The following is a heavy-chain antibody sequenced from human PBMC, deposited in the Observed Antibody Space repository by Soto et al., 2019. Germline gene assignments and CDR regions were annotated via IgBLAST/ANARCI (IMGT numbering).Heavy chain of an antibody. D-gene: IGHD2-15*01. Sequence: EVQLLESGGGLVQSGGSLRLSCTVSGITFSTYAMNWFRQSPGWGWEWVALSGGSGYGTYYADSVKGRFSISRDKSESTLDLQIDNLARADTAVYYCAKEMAAAAYVETSPFDWWGLGALVTVS. J-gene: IGHJ4*02. CDR2: SGGSGYGT. CDR1: GITFSTYA. V-gene: IGHV3-23*01. CDR3: AKEMAAAAYVETSPFDW.